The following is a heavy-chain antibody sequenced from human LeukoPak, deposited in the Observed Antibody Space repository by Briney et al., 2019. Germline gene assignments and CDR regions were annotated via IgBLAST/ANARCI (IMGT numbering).Heavy chain of an antibody. CDR3: ARDIHDNGMDV. CDR1: GFTVSSNY. CDR2: IYSGGST. J-gene: IGHJ6*02. D-gene: IGHD2-2*03. Sequence: GGSLRLSCAASGFTVSSNYMSWVRQAPGKGLEWVSVIYSGGSTYYADSVKGRFTISRDNSKNTQYLQMNSLRAEDTAVYYCARDIHDNGMDVWGQGTTVTVSS. V-gene: IGHV3-53*01.